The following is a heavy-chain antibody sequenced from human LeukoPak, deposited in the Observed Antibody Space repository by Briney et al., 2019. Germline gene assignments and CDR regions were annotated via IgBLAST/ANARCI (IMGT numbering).Heavy chain of an antibody. CDR1: GGSISSHY. D-gene: IGHD5-24*01. CDR3: ARVGGDGYNFQPTYFDY. CDR2: INHSGGT. Sequence: PSETLSLTCTVSGGSISSHYWSWIRQPPGKGLEWIGEINHSGGTNYNPSLKSRVTISVDTSKNQFSLKLSSVTAADTAVYYCARVGGDGYNFQPTYFDYWGQGTLVTVSS. V-gene: IGHV4-34*01. J-gene: IGHJ4*02.